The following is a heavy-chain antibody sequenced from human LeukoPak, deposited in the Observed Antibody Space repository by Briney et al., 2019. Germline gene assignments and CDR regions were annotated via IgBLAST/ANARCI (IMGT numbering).Heavy chain of an antibody. D-gene: IGHD2-2*01. CDR1: GYTFSSYG. V-gene: IGHV1-18*01. J-gene: IGHJ5*02. Sequence: ASVTVSCKASGYTFSSYGISWVRQAPGQGLEWMGRISAYNGKTNYAQKLQGRLTVTTDTSTSTAYMELRSLRSDDTAVYYCARDGVPAAVSCPGRFDPWGQGTLVTVSS. CDR3: ARDGVPAAVSCPGRFDP. CDR2: ISAYNGKT.